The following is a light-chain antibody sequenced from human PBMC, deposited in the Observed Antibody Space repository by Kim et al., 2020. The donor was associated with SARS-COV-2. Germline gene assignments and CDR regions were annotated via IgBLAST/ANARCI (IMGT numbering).Light chain of an antibody. CDR3: MQAKQFPST. J-gene: IGKJ2*01. CDR2: KIS. V-gene: IGKV2-24*01. CDR1: QSLVHGDGSTY. Sequence: QPGSIPCRSNQSLVHGDGSTYWSWLQQRPGRPPRLLLYKISNRLSGVPDRFSGRGAGTDFTLKIRRVEAGDGGIYYCMQAKQFPSTCGQGTKREI.